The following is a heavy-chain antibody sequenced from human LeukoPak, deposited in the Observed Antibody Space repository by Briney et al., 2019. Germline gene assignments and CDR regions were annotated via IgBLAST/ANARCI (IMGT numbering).Heavy chain of an antibody. J-gene: IGHJ4*02. CDR1: GFSFSSYG. Sequence: PGGSLRLSCAPSGFSFSSYGMHWVRQAPGKGLEWVAVIWSDGGGKYYADSVKGRFTISRDNSKNTLYLQMDSLRAEDTAVYYCARDRTYYYGSSGYNLFDYWGQGTLVTVSS. V-gene: IGHV3-33*01. CDR2: IWSDGGGK. D-gene: IGHD3-22*01. CDR3: ARDRTYYYGSSGYNLFDY.